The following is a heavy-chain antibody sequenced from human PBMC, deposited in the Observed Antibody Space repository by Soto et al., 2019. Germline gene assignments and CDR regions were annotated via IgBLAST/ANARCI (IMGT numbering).Heavy chain of an antibody. Sequence: SETLSLTCTVSGGSISSGGYYWIWIRQHPGKGLEWIGYIYYSGSTYYNPSLKSRVTISVDTSKNQFSLKLSSVTAADTAVYYCARVNYDSSGYYYFDYWGQGTLVTVSS. CDR1: GGSISSGGYY. CDR3: ARVNYDSSGYYYFDY. D-gene: IGHD3-22*01. J-gene: IGHJ4*02. V-gene: IGHV4-31*03. CDR2: IYYSGST.